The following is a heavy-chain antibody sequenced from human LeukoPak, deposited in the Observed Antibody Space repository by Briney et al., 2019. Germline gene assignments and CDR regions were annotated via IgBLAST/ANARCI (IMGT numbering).Heavy chain of an antibody. CDR2: INHSGST. J-gene: IGHJ4*02. Sequence: PSQTLSLTCTVSGGSISSGSYYWSWIRQPPGKGLEWIGEINHSGSTNYNPSLKSRVTISVDTSKNQFSLKLSSVTAADTAVYYCARTKLRWYFDYWGQGTLVTVSS. CDR1: GGSISSGSYY. CDR3: ARTKLRWYFDY. D-gene: IGHD4-23*01. V-gene: IGHV4-61*01.